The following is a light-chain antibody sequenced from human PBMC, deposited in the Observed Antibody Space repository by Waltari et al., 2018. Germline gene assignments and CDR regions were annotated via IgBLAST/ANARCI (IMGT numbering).Light chain of an antibody. CDR1: SGDVGRYNP. Sequence: QSALTQPASVSGSPGQSITISCTGTSGDVGRYNPVSWYQQHPGKAPKLMIYEVGKRPSGISNRFSGSKSGNTASLTISGLQAEDEADYYRCSYAGAGTGVFGGGTKVTVL. CDR3: CSYAGAGTGV. V-gene: IGLV2-23*02. CDR2: EVG. J-gene: IGLJ3*02.